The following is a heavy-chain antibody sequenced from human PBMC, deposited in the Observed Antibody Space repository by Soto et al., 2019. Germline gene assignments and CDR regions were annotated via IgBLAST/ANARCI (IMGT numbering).Heavy chain of an antibody. Sequence: PGESLKISCKGSGYSFTSYWISWVRQMPGKGLEWMGRIDPSDSYTNYSPSFQGHVTISADKSISTAYLQWSSLKASDTAMYYCARQVFSLSPATRLTIYYYYGMDVWGQGTTVTVSS. CDR2: IDPSDSYT. J-gene: IGHJ6*02. CDR3: ARQVFSLSPATRLTIYYYYGMDV. V-gene: IGHV5-10-1*01. CDR1: GYSFTSYW. D-gene: IGHD2-15*01.